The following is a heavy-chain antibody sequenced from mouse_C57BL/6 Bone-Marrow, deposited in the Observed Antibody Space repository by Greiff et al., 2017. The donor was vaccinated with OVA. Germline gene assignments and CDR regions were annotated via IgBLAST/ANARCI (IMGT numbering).Heavy chain of an antibody. CDR3: ARNDGYYVHFGY. CDR2: INPNNGGT. D-gene: IGHD2-3*01. Sequence: VQLQQSGPELVKPGASVKMSCKASGYTFTDYNMNWVKQSHGKSLEWIGYINPNNGGTSYNQKFKGKATLTVNKSSSTAYMELRSLTSEGSAVYYCARNDGYYVHFGYRGQGTTLTVSS. V-gene: IGHV1-22*01. J-gene: IGHJ2*01. CDR1: GYTFTDYN.